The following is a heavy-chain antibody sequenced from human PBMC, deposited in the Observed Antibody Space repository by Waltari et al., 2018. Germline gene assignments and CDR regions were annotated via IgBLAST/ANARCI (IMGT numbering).Heavy chain of an antibody. CDR3: ARSDSSSDAFDI. V-gene: IGHV4-34*01. D-gene: IGHD6-6*01. CDR1: GGSFSGYY. J-gene: IGHJ3*02. Sequence: QVQLQQWGAGLLKPSETLSLTCAVYGGSFSGYYCSWIRQPQGKGLEWIGEINHSGSTNYNPALRSRVTISVDTSKNQFSLKLSSVTAADTAVYYCARSDSSSDAFDIWGQGTMVTVSS. CDR2: INHSGST.